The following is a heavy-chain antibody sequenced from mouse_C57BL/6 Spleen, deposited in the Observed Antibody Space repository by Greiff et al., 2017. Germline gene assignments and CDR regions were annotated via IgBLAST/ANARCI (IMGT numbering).Heavy chain of an antibody. Sequence: EVQRVESGGGLVKPGGSLKLSCAASGFTFSDYGMHWVRQAPEKGLEWVAYLSSGSSTIYYADTVKGRFTISRDNAKNTLFLQMTSLRSEDTAMYYCARGPRYYAMDYWGQGTSVTVSS. CDR3: ARGPRYYAMDY. V-gene: IGHV5-17*01. CDR2: LSSGSSTI. J-gene: IGHJ4*01. CDR1: GFTFSDYG.